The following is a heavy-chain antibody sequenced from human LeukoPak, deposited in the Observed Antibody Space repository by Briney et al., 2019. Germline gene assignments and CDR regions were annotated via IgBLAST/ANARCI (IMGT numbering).Heavy chain of an antibody. CDR1: GFTLSSNY. J-gene: IGHJ4*02. D-gene: IGHD5-12*01. V-gene: IGHV3-7*01. CDR2: IKQDGSEK. Sequence: GGSLRLSCAASGFTLSSNYMSWVRQAPGKGREWVANIKQDGSEKYYVDSVKGRFTISRDNAKNSLYLQMNSLRAEDTAVYYCARDLLRYSGYDSFAYWGQGTLVTVSS. CDR3: ARDLLRYSGYDSFAY.